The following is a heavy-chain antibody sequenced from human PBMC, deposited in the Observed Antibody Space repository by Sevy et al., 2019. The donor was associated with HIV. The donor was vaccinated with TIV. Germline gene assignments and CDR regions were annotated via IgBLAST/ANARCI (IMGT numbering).Heavy chain of an antibody. CDR3: ARAGCPKPHVY. Sequence: GGSLRLSCAASGFTFSKYSMSWVRQPPGKGLEWVSTLSFGCNEINYADSVKGWFTISRDNSKSSVYLQMNNLRPEDTAVYYCARAGCPKPHVYWGQGTLVTGSS. J-gene: IGHJ4*02. V-gene: IGHV3-23*01. CDR2: LSFGCNEI. CDR1: GFTFSKYS. D-gene: IGHD6-25*01.